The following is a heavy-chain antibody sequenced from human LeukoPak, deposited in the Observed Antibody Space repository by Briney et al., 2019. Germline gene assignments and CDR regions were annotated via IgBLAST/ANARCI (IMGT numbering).Heavy chain of an antibody. J-gene: IGHJ4*02. Sequence: ASVKVSCKASGYTFTGYYMHWVRQAPGQGLEWMGWINPNSGGTNYAQKFQGRVTMTRDTSISTAYMELSRLRSDDTAVYYCARLTYYYDSSGYYYSYWGQGTLVTVSS. CDR3: ARLTYYYDSSGYYYSY. D-gene: IGHD3-22*01. V-gene: IGHV1-2*02. CDR2: INPNSGGT. CDR1: GYTFTGYY.